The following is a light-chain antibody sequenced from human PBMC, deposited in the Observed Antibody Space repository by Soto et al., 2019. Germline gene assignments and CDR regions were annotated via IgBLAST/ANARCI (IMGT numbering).Light chain of an antibody. CDR1: QSVGDY. CDR2: DAS. CDR3: QQRGNLYT. J-gene: IGKJ2*01. Sequence: EIVLTQSPATLSLSLGERATLSCRASQSVGDYLAWYQQLPGQPPRLLISDASNRAAGIPARFSGSGSGTDFTLTISSLEPEDFAVYYCQQRGNLYTFGQGTKLEIK. V-gene: IGKV3-11*01.